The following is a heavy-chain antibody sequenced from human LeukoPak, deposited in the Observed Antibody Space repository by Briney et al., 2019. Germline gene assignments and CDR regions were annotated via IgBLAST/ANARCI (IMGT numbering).Heavy chain of an antibody. CDR2: GHHTGSS. CDR1: GTSSRNYY. V-gene: IGHV4-59*01. D-gene: IGHD3-22*01. CDR3: AREKEGTDHDSTAAFHY. J-gene: IGHJ4*02. Sequence: PSETLSLTCTVSGTSSRNYYWSWVRQSPGQGLEWLAYGHHTGSSNFSPPFRSRVTTSVDASRNQFSLRLTSMTAADTAVYYCAREKEGTDHDSTAAFHYWGQGILVIVSS.